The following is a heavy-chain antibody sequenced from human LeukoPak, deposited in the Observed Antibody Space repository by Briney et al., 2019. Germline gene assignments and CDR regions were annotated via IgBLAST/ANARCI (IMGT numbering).Heavy chain of an antibody. CDR2: TSSDLNVK. D-gene: IGHD3-10*01. J-gene: IGHJ4*02. CDR3: AREGYYGSGSPPSLYFDY. CDR1: GFTFRNHV. Sequence: GVSLRLSCAASGFTFRNHVIHWVRQAPGKGLEWVAVTSSDLNVKVYADSVKGRFTISRDNSRSTLYLQMNSLRPEDTAIYYCAREGYYGSGSPPSLYFDYWGQGTLVTVSS. V-gene: IGHV3-30-3*01.